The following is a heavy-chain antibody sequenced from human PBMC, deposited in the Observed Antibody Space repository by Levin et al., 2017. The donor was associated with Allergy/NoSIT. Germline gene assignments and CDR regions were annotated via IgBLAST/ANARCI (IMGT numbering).Heavy chain of an antibody. CDR1: GGTFSSYA. Sequence: KISCKASGGTFSSYAISWVRQAPGQGLEWMGGIIPIFGTANYAQKFQGRVTITADESTSTAYMELSSLRSEDTAVYYCARQTSSNSPFDYWGQGTLVTVSS. CDR3: ARQTSSNSPFDY. J-gene: IGHJ4*02. CDR2: IIPIFGTA. V-gene: IGHV1-69*01. D-gene: IGHD6-13*01.